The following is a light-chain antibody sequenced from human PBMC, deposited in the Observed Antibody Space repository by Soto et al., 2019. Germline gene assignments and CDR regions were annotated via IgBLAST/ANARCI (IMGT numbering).Light chain of an antibody. J-gene: IGLJ1*01. V-gene: IGLV2-14*01. CDR3: SLYTSENTYV. Sequence: QSVLTQPASVSGSPGQSITISCTGTSSDVGNYNYVSWYQHHPDKPPKLMIYEASNRPSGVPDRFSGSKSGNTASLTISGLQAADEADYYCSLYTSENTYVFGTGTKVTVL. CDR1: SSDVGNYNY. CDR2: EAS.